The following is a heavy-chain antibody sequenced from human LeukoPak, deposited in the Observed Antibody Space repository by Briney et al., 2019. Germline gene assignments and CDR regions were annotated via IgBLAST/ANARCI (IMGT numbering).Heavy chain of an antibody. J-gene: IGHJ3*02. CDR2: ISFGGDDT. V-gene: IGHV3-23*01. D-gene: IGHD3-22*01. CDR3: AKDAISMNGIWDAFDI. Sequence: GSLRLSFAASGFTFSNYAMNWVRQAPGKGLEWVSSISFGGDDTYYTDSVKGRFTISRDNSKSTLLLQMNSLRAEDTAVYYCAKDAISMNGIWDAFDIWGQGTMITVSS. CDR1: GFTFSNYA.